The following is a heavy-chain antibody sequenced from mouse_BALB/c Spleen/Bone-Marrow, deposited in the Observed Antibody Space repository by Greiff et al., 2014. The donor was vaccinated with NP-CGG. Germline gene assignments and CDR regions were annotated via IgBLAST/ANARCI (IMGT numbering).Heavy chain of an antibody. J-gene: IGHJ4*01. D-gene: IGHD3-3*01. Sequence: EVKLMESGGGLVQPGGSRKLSCAPSGFTFSSFGMHWVRRAPEKGLEWVAYISSGSSTIYYADTMKGRFTISRDNPKNTPFLQITSLRSEDTAVYYCARSGTLGAMDYWGQGTSVTVSS. CDR1: GFTFSSFG. CDR2: ISSGSSTI. V-gene: IGHV5-17*02. CDR3: ARSGTLGAMDY.